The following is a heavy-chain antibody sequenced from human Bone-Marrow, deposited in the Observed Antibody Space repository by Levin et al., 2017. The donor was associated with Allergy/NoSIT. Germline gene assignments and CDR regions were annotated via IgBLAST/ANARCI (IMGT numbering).Heavy chain of an antibody. CDR1: GFTFSTYS. V-gene: IGHV3-21*01. CDR3: AREGNEDTTMFTRAIRAFDM. D-gene: IGHD1-1*01. Sequence: PGGSLRLSCAVSGFTFSTYSMNWVRQAPGKGLEWVSSISSSSSYIYYADSVKGRFIISRDNAKNSLYLEMNSLRAEDTAVYYCAREGNEDTTMFTRAIRAFDMWGQGTMVTVSS. CDR2: ISSSSSYI. J-gene: IGHJ3*02.